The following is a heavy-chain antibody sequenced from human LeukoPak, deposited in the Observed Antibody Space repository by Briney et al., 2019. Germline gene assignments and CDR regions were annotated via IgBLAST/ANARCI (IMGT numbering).Heavy chain of an antibody. J-gene: IGHJ6*02. D-gene: IGHD3-10*01. CDR2: IKQDGSEK. CDR3: ARNLFTMVRGNYYYYGMDV. CDR1: GFTFSSYW. Sequence: GGSLRLSCAASGFTFSSYWMSWVRQAPGKGLEWVANIKQDGSEKYYVDSVKGRFTISRDNAKNPLYLQMNSLRAEDTAVYYCARNLFTMVRGNYYYYGMDVWGQGTTVTVSS. V-gene: IGHV3-7*01.